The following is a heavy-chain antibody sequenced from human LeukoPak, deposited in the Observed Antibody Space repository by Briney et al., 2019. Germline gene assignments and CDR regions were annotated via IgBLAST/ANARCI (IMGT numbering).Heavy chain of an antibody. CDR1: GFTFSSYA. J-gene: IGHJ6*02. CDR3: AKDLGRIQTYGMAV. Sequence: GGSLRLSCAASGFTFSSYAMSWVRQAPGKGLEWVSAISGSGGSTYYADSVKGRFTISRDNSKNTLYLQMNSLRAEDTAVYYCAKDLGRIQTYGMAVWGQGTTVTVSS. CDR2: ISGSGGST. V-gene: IGHV3-23*01.